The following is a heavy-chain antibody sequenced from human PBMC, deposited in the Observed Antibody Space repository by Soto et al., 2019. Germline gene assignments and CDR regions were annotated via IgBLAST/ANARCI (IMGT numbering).Heavy chain of an antibody. J-gene: IGHJ5*02. CDR2: INPNSGGT. V-gene: IGHV1-2*04. CDR1: GYTFTGYY. CDR3: ARSAWIGYYDILTGYYTPWWFDP. Sequence: GASVKVSCKASGYTFTGYYMHWVRQAPGQGLEWMGWINPNSGGTNYAQKFQGWVTMTRDTSISTAYMELSRLRSDDTAVYYCARSAWIGYYDILTGYYTPWWFDPWGQGTLVTVSS. D-gene: IGHD3-9*01.